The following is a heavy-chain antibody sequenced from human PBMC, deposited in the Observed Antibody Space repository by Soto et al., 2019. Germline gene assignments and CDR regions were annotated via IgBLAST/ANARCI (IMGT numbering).Heavy chain of an antibody. CDR2: ISGSGGST. V-gene: IGHV3-23*01. J-gene: IGHJ6*02. Sequence: GGSLRLSCAASGFTFSSYAMSWVRQAPGKGLEWVSAISGSGGSTYYADSVKGRFTISRDNSKNTLYLQMNSLRAEDTAVYYCAKPAPGLSLWFGEKDYYYYGMDVWGQGTTVTVSS. CDR1: GFTFSSYA. CDR3: AKPAPGLSLWFGEKDYYYYGMDV. D-gene: IGHD3-10*01.